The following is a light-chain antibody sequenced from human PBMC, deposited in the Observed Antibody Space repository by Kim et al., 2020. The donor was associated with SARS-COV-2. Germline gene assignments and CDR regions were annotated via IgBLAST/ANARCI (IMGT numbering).Light chain of an antibody. Sequence: ASVKLTCTLSSGNSSYAIAWHQQQPEKGPRYLMKLNSDGSNRKGDGIPDRFSGSSSGAERYLTISSLQSEDEADYYCQTWGTGIRVFGGGTQLTVL. J-gene: IGLJ3*02. CDR1: SGNSSYA. CDR2: LNSDGSN. CDR3: QTWGTGIRV. V-gene: IGLV4-69*01.